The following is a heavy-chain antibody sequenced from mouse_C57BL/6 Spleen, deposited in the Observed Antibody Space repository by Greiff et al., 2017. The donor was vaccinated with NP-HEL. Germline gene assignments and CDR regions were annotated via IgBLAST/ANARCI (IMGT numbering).Heavy chain of an antibody. V-gene: IGHV1-4*01. Sequence: QVQLQQSGAELARPGASVKMSCKASGYTFTSYTMHWVKQRPGQGLEWIGYINPSSGYTKYNQKFKDKATLTADKSSSTAYMQLSSLTSEDSAVYYCARTFGTPDYFDYWGQGTTLTVSS. J-gene: IGHJ2*01. D-gene: IGHD2-14*01. CDR3: ARTFGTPDYFDY. CDR1: GYTFTSYT. CDR2: INPSSGYT.